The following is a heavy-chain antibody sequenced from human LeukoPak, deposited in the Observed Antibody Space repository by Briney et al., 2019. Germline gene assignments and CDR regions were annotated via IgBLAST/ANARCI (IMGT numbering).Heavy chain of an antibody. CDR2: VKKDESEK. Sequence: GGSLRLSCAASGFTFSNNWMTWVRQAPGKGLEWVASVKKDESEKYYVDSVKGRFTISRDNAKNSLYLQMNSLRVEDTAVYYCATDHRTIYGVVFPDYWGQGTLVTVSS. V-gene: IGHV3-7*04. CDR1: GFTFSNNW. D-gene: IGHD3-3*01. J-gene: IGHJ4*02. CDR3: ATDHRTIYGVVFPDY.